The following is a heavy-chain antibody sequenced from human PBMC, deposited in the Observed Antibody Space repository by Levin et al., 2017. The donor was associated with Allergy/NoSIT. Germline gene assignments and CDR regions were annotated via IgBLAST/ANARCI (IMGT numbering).Heavy chain of an antibody. J-gene: IGHJ4*02. CDR2: IRNKANSYTT. V-gene: IGHV3-72*01. CDR3: ARGRTTAGPNFDY. CDR1: GFTFSDHY. D-gene: IGHD1-7*01. Sequence: GESLKISCAASGFTFSDHYMDWVRQAPGKGLEWVGRIRNKANSYTTEYAASVKGRFTISRDDSKNSLYLQMNSLKTEDTAVYYCARGRTTAGPNFDYWGQGTLVTVSS.